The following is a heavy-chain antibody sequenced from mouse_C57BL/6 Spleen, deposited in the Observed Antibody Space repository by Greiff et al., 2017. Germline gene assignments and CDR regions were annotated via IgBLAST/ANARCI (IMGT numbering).Heavy chain of an antibody. CDR3: TRGIQIATVVAKDD. CDR1: GYTFTDYE. J-gene: IGHJ4*01. CDR2: IDPETGGT. Sequence: VQLQQSGAELVRPGASVTLSCKASGYTFTDYEMHWVKQTPVHGLEWIGAIDPETGGTAYNQKFKGKAILTADKSSSTAYMEHRSLTSEDSAVYYWTRGIQIATVVAKDDWGQGTSVTVSS. D-gene: IGHD1-1*01. V-gene: IGHV1-15*01.